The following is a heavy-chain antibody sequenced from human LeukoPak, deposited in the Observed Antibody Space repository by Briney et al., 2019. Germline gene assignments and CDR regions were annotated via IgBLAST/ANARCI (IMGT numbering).Heavy chain of an antibody. D-gene: IGHD1-26*01. Sequence: ASVKVSCKASGYTFTSYHLHWVRQAPGQGREWMGIINPSGGSPNYAQKFQGRVTMTRDMSTSTVNMELGSLRSEDTAVYYCARAQGSYYHYYMDVWGKGTTVTVSS. J-gene: IGHJ6*03. CDR2: INPSGGSP. CDR3: ARAQGSYYHYYMDV. V-gene: IGHV1-46*01. CDR1: GYTFTSYH.